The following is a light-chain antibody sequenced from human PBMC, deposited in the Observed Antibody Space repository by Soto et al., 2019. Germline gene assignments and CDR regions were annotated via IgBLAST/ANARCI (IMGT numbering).Light chain of an antibody. V-gene: IGLV2-23*02. CDR1: SSDVGSYNL. CDR2: EVS. CDR3: CSYAGSSTNV. J-gene: IGLJ1*01. Sequence: QSVLTQPASVSGSPGQSITISCTGPSSDVGSYNLVSWYQQHPGKAPKLMIYEVSKRPSGVSNRFSGSKSGNTASLTISGLQAEDEADYYCCSYAGSSTNVFGTGTKLTVL.